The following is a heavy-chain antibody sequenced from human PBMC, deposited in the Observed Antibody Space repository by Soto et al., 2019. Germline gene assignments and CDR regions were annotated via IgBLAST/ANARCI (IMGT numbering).Heavy chain of an antibody. CDR1: GGSISSYY. CDR2: IYYSGST. J-gene: IGHJ4*01. CDR3: ARGHGLSFVY. V-gene: IGHV4-59*01. Sequence: SETLSLTCTVSGGSISSYYWSWIRQPPGKGLEWIGYIYYSGSTNYNPSLKSRVTISVDTSKNQFSLKLSSVTAADTAVYYCARGHGLSFVYWGHGTLATVSS.